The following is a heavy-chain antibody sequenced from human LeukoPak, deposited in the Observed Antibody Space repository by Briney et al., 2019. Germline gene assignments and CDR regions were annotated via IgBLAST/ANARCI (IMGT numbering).Heavy chain of an antibody. J-gene: IGHJ3*02. CDR3: ARVPAASTVTDDAFDI. CDR1: GGSISSSSYY. CDR2: IYYSGST. V-gene: IGHV4-39*07. D-gene: IGHD4-17*01. Sequence: PSETLSLTCTVSGGSISSSSYYWGWIRQPPGKGLEWIGSIYYSGSTYYNPSLKSRVTISVDTSKNQFSLKLSSVTAADTAVYYCARVPAASTVTDDAFDIWGQGTMVTVSS.